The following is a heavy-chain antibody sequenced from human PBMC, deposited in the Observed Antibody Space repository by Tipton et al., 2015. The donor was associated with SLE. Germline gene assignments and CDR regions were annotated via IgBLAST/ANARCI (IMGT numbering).Heavy chain of an antibody. D-gene: IGHD6-19*01. CDR2: IYSSGDT. CDR1: GGSISSSSYY. Sequence: TLSLTCTVSGGSISSSSYYWGWIRHPPGKGLEWIGSIYSSGDTYYNPSLKSRVTISVDTSKTHFSLKLSSVTAADTAIYYCVRLGPHSTYTSGWYVDQWGQGTLITVSS. V-gene: IGHV4-39*07. J-gene: IGHJ4*02. CDR3: VRLGPHSTYTSGWYVDQ.